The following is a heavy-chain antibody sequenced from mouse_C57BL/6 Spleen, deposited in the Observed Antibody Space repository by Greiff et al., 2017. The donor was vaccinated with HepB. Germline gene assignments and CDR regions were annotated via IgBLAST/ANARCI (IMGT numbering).Heavy chain of an antibody. CDR2: YPGSGNTY. J-gene: IGHJ2*01. V-gene: IGHV1-83*01. CDR3: RETTYYFDY. CDR1: YTFTDYYM. Sequence: VQLQQSGPELVKPGASVKMSCKASGYTFTDYYMHWVKQKPGKGLEWIGEIYPGSGNTYYNEKFKGKATLTADTSSSTAYMQLSSLTSEDSAVYFCARETTYYFDYWGQGTTLTVSS. D-gene: IGHD2-1*01.